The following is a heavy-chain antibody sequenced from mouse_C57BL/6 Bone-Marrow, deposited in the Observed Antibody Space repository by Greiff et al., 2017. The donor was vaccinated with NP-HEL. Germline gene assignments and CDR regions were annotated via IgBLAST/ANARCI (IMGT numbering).Heavy chain of an antibody. Sequence: QVQLQQPGAELVKPGASVKVSCKASGYTFTGYWMHWVKQRPGQGLEWIGRIHPSNGDTNYNQKFKGKATLTVDKSSSTAYMQLSSLTSEDSAVYYCAILGWFSYWGQGTRVIVSA. CDR3: AILGWFSY. CDR2: IHPSNGDT. J-gene: IGHJ3*01. V-gene: IGHV1-74*01. CDR1: GYTFTGYW.